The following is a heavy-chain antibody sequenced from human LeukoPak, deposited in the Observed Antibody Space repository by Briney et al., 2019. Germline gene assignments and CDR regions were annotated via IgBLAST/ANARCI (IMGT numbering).Heavy chain of an antibody. J-gene: IGHJ4*02. CDR3: ARDSHYYDSSGSVFDY. CDR1: GGTFSSYA. D-gene: IGHD3-22*01. V-gene: IGHV1-69*13. CDR2: IIPIFGTA. Sequence: WASVKVSWKASGGTFSSYAISWVRQAPGQGLEWMGGIIPIFGTANYAQKFQGRVTITADESTSTAYMELSSLRSEDTAVYYCARDSHYYDSSGSVFDYWGQGTLVTVSS.